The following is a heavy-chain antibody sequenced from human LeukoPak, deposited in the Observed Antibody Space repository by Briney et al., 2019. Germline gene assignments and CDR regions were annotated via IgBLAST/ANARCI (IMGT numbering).Heavy chain of an antibody. Sequence: GGSLRLSCAASGFTFSSYSMNWVRQAPGKGLEWVSYISSSSSTIYYADSVKGRFTISRDNAKNTLYLQMNSLRAEDTAVYYCAKDSGTMVRGVFDYWGQGTLVTVSS. CDR1: GFTFSSYS. CDR2: ISSSSSTI. D-gene: IGHD3-10*01. V-gene: IGHV3-48*04. J-gene: IGHJ4*02. CDR3: AKDSGTMVRGVFDY.